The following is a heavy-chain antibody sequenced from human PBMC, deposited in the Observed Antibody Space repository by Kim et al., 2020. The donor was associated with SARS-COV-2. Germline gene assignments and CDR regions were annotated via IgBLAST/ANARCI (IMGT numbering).Heavy chain of an antibody. J-gene: IGHJ3*02. CDR3: AREQTYCSSTSCYDAFDI. Sequence: ASVKVSCKASGYTFTSYGISWVRQAPGQGLEWMGWISAYNGNTNYAQKLQGRVTMTTDTSTSTAYMELRSLRSDDTAVYYCAREQTYCSSTSCYDAFDIWGQGTMVTVSS. V-gene: IGHV1-18*01. CDR1: GYTFTSYG. D-gene: IGHD2-2*01. CDR2: ISAYNGNT.